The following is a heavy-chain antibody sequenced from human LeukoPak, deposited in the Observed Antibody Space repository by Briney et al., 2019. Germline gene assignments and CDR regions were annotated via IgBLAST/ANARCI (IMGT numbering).Heavy chain of an antibody. CDR1: GYSFTSYW. Sequence: PGASLQISCKGSGYSFTSYWIGWVRQLPGKGLEWMGIIYPGDSDARYSPSFQGQVTISADKSISTAYLQWSSLKASDTAMYYCARLVSYSSGFDYWGQGTLVTVSS. CDR3: ARLVSYSSGFDY. V-gene: IGHV5-51*01. J-gene: IGHJ4*02. D-gene: IGHD6-19*01. CDR2: IYPGDSDA.